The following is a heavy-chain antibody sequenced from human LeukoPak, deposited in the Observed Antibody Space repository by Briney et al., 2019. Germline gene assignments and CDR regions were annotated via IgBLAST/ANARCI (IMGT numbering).Heavy chain of an antibody. CDR2: IYNSGRT. V-gene: IGHV4-59*08. CDR1: GGSISSYY. J-gene: IGHJ4*02. CDR3: ARHERKRLMDFDY. D-gene: IGHD2-8*01. Sequence: SETLSLTCTVSGGSISSYYWSWIRQPPGKGLEWIGYIYNSGRTNYNPSLTSRVNISVDTSNNLFSLKLSSVTAADTAVYYCARHERKRLMDFDYWGQGTLVTVSS.